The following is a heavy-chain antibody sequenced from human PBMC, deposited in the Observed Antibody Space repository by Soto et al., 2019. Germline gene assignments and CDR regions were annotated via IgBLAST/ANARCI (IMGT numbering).Heavy chain of an antibody. CDR2: ISHDGSNK. D-gene: IGHD3-22*01. V-gene: IGHV3-30-3*01. CDR3: ARDRASYYDSSGYFEYGMDV. Sequence: GGSLRLSCAASGFTFSSYAMHWVRQAPGKGPEGVAVISHDGSNKYYADSVKGRFTISRDNSKNTLYLQMNSLRAEDTAVYYCARDRASYYDSSGYFEYGMDVWGQGTTVTVSS. J-gene: IGHJ6*02. CDR1: GFTFSSYA.